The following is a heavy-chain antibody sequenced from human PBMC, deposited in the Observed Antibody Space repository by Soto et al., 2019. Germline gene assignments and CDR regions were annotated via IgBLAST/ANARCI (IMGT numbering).Heavy chain of an antibody. CDR2: IGTAGDT. CDR3: ARARGAVAGKGPYYFGY. Sequence: EVQLVESGGGLVQPGGSLRLSCAASGFTFSSYDMHWVRQATGKGLEWVSAIGTAGDTYYPGSVKGRFTISRENAKNSLYLQMNSLRAGDTAVYYCARARGAVAGKGPYYFGYWGQGTLVTVSS. V-gene: IGHV3-13*01. D-gene: IGHD6-19*01. J-gene: IGHJ4*02. CDR1: GFTFSSYD.